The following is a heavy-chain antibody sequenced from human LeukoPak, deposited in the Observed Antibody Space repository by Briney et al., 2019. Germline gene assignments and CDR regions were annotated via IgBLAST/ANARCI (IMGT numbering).Heavy chain of an antibody. Sequence: GGSLRLSCAASGFTFSDYYMTCIRQAPGRGLEWISYINGSSSDTKYADSVKGRFTISRDNAKNSLYLLMNSLRAEDTAVYYCARDPVYSTASSRMGWFDPWGQGTLVTVSS. D-gene: IGHD4-11*01. V-gene: IGHV3-11*05. CDR1: GFTFSDYY. J-gene: IGHJ5*02. CDR2: INGSSSDT. CDR3: ARDPVYSTASSRMGWFDP.